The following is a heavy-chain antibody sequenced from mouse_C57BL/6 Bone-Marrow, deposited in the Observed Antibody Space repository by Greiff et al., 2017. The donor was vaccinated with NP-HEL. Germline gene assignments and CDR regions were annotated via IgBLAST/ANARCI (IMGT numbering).Heavy chain of an antibody. Sequence: QVQLQQPGAELVKPGASVKLSCKASGYTFTSYWMHWVKQRPGRGLEWIGRIDPNSGGTKYNEKFKSKATLTVDKPASTAYMQLSSLTSEDSAVYYCAREPLHMVSTGYYAMDYGGQGTSVTVSS. CDR2: IDPNSGGT. D-gene: IGHD6-1*01. V-gene: IGHV1-72*01. CDR1: GYTFTSYW. J-gene: IGHJ4*01. CDR3: AREPLHMVSTGYYAMDY.